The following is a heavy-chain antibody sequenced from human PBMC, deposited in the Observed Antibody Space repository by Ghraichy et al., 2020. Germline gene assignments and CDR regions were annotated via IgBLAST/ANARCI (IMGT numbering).Heavy chain of an antibody. CDR3: AKLEYWVTTTCRGLGN. Sequence: LSLTCAASGFTFSEHYMDWVRQAPGKGLEWVGRSRNKANSYTTEYAASVKGRFTISRDDSKNSLYLHMNSLKTEDTAVYYCAKLEYWVTTTCRGLGNWGQGTMVTVSA. CDR1: GFTFSEHY. D-gene: IGHD2/OR15-2a*01. V-gene: IGHV3-72*01. CDR2: SRNKANSYTT. J-gene: IGHJ1*01.